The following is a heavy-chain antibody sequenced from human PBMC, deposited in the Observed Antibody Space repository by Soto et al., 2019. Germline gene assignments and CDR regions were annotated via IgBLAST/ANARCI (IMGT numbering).Heavy chain of an antibody. CDR3: ARGPSYSDSYFDH. Sequence: ASVKVSCKASGNTVPNYAIHWVHQAPGQRLEWMGWINGGNGNTYYSEHFQGRFTISRDNSKNTVYLQMNSLRLEDTAVYYCARGPSYSDSYFDHWGQGTLVTIS. V-gene: IGHV1-3*01. CDR2: INGGNGNT. J-gene: IGHJ4*02. CDR1: GNTVPNYA. D-gene: IGHD4-17*01.